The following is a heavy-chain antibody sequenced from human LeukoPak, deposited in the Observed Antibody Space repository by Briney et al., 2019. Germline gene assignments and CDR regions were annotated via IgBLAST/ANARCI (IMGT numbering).Heavy chain of an antibody. CDR3: ARRRYGDYEFDY. D-gene: IGHD4-17*01. CDR1: GGSISSYY. CDR2: IYYSGST. Sequence: KPSETLSLTCTVSGGSISSYYCSWIRQPPGKGLEWMGYIYYSGSTNYNPSLKSRVTIPVDTSQNQFSLKLSSVTAADTAVYYCARRRYGDYEFDYWGQGTLVTVSS. J-gene: IGHJ4*02. V-gene: IGHV4-59*08.